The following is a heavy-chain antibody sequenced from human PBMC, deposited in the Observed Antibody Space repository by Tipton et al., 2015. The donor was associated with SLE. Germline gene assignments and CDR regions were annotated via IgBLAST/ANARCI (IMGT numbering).Heavy chain of an antibody. Sequence: TLSLTCTVSGGSISSYYWSWIRQPPGKGLEWIGYIYYSRSTNYNPSLKSRVTISVDTSKNQFSLKLSSVTAADTAVYYCARLQIGTDFWTGYYVDYWGQGTPVTVSS. D-gene: IGHD3/OR15-3a*01. V-gene: IGHV4-59*01. CDR3: ARLQIGTDFWTGYYVDY. CDR1: GGSISSYY. J-gene: IGHJ4*02. CDR2: IYYSRST.